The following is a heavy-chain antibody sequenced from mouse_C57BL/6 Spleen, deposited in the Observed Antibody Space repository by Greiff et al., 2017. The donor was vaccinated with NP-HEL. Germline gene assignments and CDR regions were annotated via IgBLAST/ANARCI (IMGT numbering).Heavy chain of an antibody. CDR2: ISNGGGST. CDR1: GFTFSDYY. CDR3: ARLYGSSYGYFDV. D-gene: IGHD1-1*01. J-gene: IGHJ1*03. Sequence: EVKVVESGGGLVQPGGSLKLSCAASGFTFSDYYMYWVRQTPEKRLEWVAYISNGGGSTYYPDTVKGRFTISSANAKNTLYLQMSRLKAEDTAMYYCARLYGSSYGYFDVWGTGTTVTVSS. V-gene: IGHV5-12*01.